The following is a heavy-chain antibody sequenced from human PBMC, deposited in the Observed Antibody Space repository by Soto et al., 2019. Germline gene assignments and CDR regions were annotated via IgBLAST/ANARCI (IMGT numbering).Heavy chain of an antibody. J-gene: IGHJ4*02. D-gene: IGHD2-15*01. CDR3: ARDRGRSCSGGTCPFDY. CDR1: GYTFINYG. V-gene: IGHV1-18*01. Sequence: ASVKVSCKPSGYTFINYGITWVRQAPGQGLEWMGWISGYDGNTNYAPKLQGRVTMTRDTSTSTVYMELRSLRSDETAVYYCARDRGRSCSGGTCPFDYWGQGTLVTVSS. CDR2: ISGYDGNT.